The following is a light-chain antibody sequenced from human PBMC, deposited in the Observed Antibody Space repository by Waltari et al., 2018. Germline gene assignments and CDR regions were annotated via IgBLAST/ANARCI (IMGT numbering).Light chain of an antibody. Sequence: QSALTQPASVSVSPGQSITISCTGTSNDVGGYGYVSWYQQYPGRAPKLIIYEVSYRPSGISTRFSGSKAGNTASLTISGLQADDEADCYCSSHTSTVPHVFGTGTRVTV. CDR3: SSHTSTVPHV. V-gene: IGLV2-14*03. CDR1: SNDVGGYGY. CDR2: EVS. J-gene: IGLJ1*01.